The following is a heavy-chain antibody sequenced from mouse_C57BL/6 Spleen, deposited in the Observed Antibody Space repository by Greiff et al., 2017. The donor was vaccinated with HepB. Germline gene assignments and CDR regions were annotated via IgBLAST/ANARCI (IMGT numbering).Heavy chain of an antibody. CDR3: ARSRNYDYDGAMDY. CDR2: INPNNGGT. D-gene: IGHD2-4*01. Sequence: EVQLQQSGPELVKPGASVKISCKASGYTFTDYYMNWVKQSHGKSLEWIGDINPNNGGTSYNQKFKGKATLTVDKSSSTAYMELRSLTSEDSAVYYCARSRNYDYDGAMDYWGQGTSVTVSS. CDR1: GYTFTDYY. J-gene: IGHJ4*01. V-gene: IGHV1-26*01.